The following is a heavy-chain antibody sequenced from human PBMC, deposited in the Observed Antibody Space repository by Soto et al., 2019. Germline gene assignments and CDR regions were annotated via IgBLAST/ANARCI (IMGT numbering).Heavy chain of an antibody. D-gene: IGHD3-16*02. CDR2: ISSSSSYI. CDR1: GFTFSSYS. J-gene: IGHJ4*02. Sequence: GGSLRLSCAASGFTFSSYSMNWVRQAPGKGLEWVSSISSSSSYIYYADSVKGRFTISRDNAKNSLYLQMNSLRAEDTAVYYCARETGELSLLDTGTTDYWGQGTLVTVSS. V-gene: IGHV3-21*01. CDR3: ARETGELSLLDTGTTDY.